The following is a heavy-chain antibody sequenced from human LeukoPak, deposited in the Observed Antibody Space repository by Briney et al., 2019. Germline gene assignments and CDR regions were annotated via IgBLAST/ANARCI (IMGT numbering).Heavy chain of an antibody. CDR2: IKQDGSEK. V-gene: IGHV3-7*01. D-gene: IGHD3-3*01. CDR3: ARTGVLRFLEWLLGDYYFNY. Sequence: QAGGSLRLSCAASGFTFSSYWMSWVRQAPGKGLEWVANIKQDGSEKYYVDSVEGRFTISRDNAKNSLYLQMNSLRAEDMAVYYCARTGVLRFLEWLLGDYYFNYWGQGTLVTVSS. CDR1: GFTFSSYW. J-gene: IGHJ4*02.